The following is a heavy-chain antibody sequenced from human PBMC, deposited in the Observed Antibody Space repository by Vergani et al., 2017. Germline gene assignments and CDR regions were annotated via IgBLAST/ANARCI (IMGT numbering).Heavy chain of an antibody. Sequence: QVQLQESGPGLLKPSQTLSLTCTVSGDSISSDNLYWHWLRQPAGKGLEWMGYVSFRGDTLYDPSVKGRMTISLNTSSNQFSLYLTSVTAADTAVYYCARSRIYYGAGSPDYWGQGTLVTVSS. CDR2: VSFRGDT. V-gene: IGHV4-61*10. D-gene: IGHD3-10*01. CDR1: GDSISSDNLY. CDR3: ARSRIYYGAGSPDY. J-gene: IGHJ4*02.